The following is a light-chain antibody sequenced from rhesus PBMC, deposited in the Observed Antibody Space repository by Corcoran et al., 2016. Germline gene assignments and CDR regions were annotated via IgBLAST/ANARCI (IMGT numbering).Light chain of an antibody. V-gene: IGKV1-69*01. CDR2: RAT. Sequence: DIQMTQSPSSLSVSVGDRVTITCSDRQGIRNWLAWYQKKPGKAPKLLVYRATNLETGVPSRVSGMGSWTAFTLTIRRLQPEYIATYYCQQHDNSTFAFGPGTKLDIK. CDR1: QGIRNW. CDR3: QQHDNSTFA. J-gene: IGKJ3*01.